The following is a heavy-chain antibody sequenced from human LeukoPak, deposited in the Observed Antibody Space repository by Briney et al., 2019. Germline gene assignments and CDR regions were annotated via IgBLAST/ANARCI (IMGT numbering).Heavy chain of an antibody. CDR2: IKSKTSGGTT. V-gene: IGHV3-15*01. D-gene: IGHD2-2*01. CDR1: GFTFTNAW. J-gene: IGHJ3*02. Sequence: GGSLRLSCAASGFTFTNAWMTWVRQAPGKGLEWVGRIKSKTSGGTTDYAAPVKGRFTISRDDSKNMLYLQMNSLKTEDTAVYYCARDHGGLSSTSWEVKGSDAFDIWGQGTMVTVSS. CDR3: ARDHGGLSSTSWEVKGSDAFDI.